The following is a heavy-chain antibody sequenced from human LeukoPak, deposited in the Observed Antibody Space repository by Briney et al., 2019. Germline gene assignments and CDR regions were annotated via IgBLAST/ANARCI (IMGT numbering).Heavy chain of an antibody. CDR3: VRHDGRGGATMGSLDS. J-gene: IGHJ4*02. D-gene: IGHD5-12*01. V-gene: IGHV4-30-4*01. Sequence: PSETLSLTCTVSSGSISSGDSYWSWVRQPPGKGLEWIGNIYYSGNTYYKPSLKSRVTISVDTSKNQFSLQLNSVTAADTAVYYCVRHDGRGGATMGSLDSWGQGSLVTVSS. CDR1: SGSISSGDSY. CDR2: IYYSGNT.